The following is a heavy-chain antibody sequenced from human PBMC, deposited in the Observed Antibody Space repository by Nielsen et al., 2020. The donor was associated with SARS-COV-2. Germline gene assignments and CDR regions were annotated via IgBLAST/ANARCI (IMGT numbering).Heavy chain of an antibody. V-gene: IGHV3-21*01. J-gene: IGHJ6*02. CDR1: GFTFSTYS. D-gene: IGHD2-2*01. CDR3: ARRCTSCYVYGMDV. CDR2: ISGSSAYI. Sequence: GGSLRLSCAASGFTFSTYSMNWVRQSPGRGLEWVSSISGSSAYIYSADSVKGRFTISRDNAKNSLYLQMNSLRAEDTAVYCCARRCTSCYVYGMDVWGQGTTVTVSS.